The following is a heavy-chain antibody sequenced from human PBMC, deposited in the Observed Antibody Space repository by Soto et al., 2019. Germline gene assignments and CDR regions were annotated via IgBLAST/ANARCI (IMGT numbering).Heavy chain of an antibody. CDR3: ARGGLRCSGGSCYFGEFDY. V-gene: IGHV3-74*01. D-gene: IGHD2-15*01. CDR2: INSDGSST. CDR1: GFTFSSYW. Sequence: GGSLRLSCAASGFTFSSYWMHWVRQAPGKGLVWVSRINSDGSSTSYADSVKGRFTISRDNAKNTLYLQMNSLRAEDTAVYYCARGGLRCSGGSCYFGEFDYWGQGTLVTVSS. J-gene: IGHJ4*02.